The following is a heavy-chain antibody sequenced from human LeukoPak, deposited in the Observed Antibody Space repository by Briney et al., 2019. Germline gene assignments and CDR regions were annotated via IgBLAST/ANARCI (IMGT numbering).Heavy chain of an antibody. J-gene: IGHJ6*03. V-gene: IGHV3-7*01. CDR1: GFTFSSYW. CDR3: ARTIWSGYYTSYYYYYMDV. D-gene: IGHD3-3*01. Sequence: PGGSLRLSCAASGFTFSSYWMSWVRQAPGKGLEWVANIKQDGSEKYYVDSVKGRFTISRDNAKNSLYLQMNSLRAEDTAVYYCARTIWSGYYTSYYYYYMDVWGKGTTVTVSS. CDR2: IKQDGSEK.